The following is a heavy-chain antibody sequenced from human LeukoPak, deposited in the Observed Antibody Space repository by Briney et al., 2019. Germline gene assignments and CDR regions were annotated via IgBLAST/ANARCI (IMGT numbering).Heavy chain of an antibody. CDR3: ARRNNYCGDY. Sequence: PGGSLRLSCAASGFTFSSYVMSWVRQAPGRGLEWVSVIATSGGSTIYADSVKGRFTISRDDSKNTLYLQLNSLRAEDTAVYYCARRNNYCGDYWGQGTLVTVSS. D-gene: IGHD4-11*01. J-gene: IGHJ4*02. CDR1: GFTFSSYV. V-gene: IGHV3-23*01. CDR2: IATSGGST.